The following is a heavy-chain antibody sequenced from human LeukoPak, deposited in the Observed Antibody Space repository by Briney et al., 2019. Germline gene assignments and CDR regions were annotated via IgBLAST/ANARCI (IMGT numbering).Heavy chain of an antibody. CDR1: GGSFINYY. Sequence: SETLSLTCAVYGGSFINYYWSWIRQPPGKGLEWIGEINHSGGTNYNPSLKSRVTISVDTSKNQFSLRLSSVTAADTAVYYCARWPRTLGYYYGMDVWGQGTTVTVSS. CDR3: ARWPRTLGYYYGMDV. D-gene: IGHD1-26*01. V-gene: IGHV4-34*01. J-gene: IGHJ6*02. CDR2: INHSGGT.